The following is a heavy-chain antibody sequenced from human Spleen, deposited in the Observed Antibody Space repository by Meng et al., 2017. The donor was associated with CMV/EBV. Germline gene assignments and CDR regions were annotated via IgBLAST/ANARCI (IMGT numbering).Heavy chain of an antibody. D-gene: IGHD2-15*01. CDR3: ARVKRYCTGGSCSSTGYYGMDV. V-gene: IGHV1-2*02. CDR2: INPNSGGT. CDR1: RYTFIGYY. J-gene: IGHJ6*02. Sequence: ASVKVSCKASRYTFIGYYMHWVRQAPGQGLEWMGWINPNSGGTNYAQKFQGRVTMTGDTSITTAYMELSRLRSDDMAVYYCARVKRYCTGGSCSSTGYYGMDVWGQGTTVTVSS.